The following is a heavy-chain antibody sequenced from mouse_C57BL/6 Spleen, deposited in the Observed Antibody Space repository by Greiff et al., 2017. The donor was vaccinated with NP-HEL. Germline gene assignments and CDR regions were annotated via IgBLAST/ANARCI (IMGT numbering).Heavy chain of an antibody. V-gene: IGHV1-55*01. Sequence: QVQLQQPGAELVKPGASVKMSCKASGYTFTSYWITWVKQRPGQGLEWIGDIYPGSGSTNYNEKFKSKATLTVDTSSSTAYMQLSSLTSEDSAVYYCARSNSNYDYYAMDYWGQGTSVTVSS. J-gene: IGHJ4*01. CDR2: IYPGSGST. CDR1: GYTFTSYW. D-gene: IGHD2-5*01. CDR3: ARSNSNYDYYAMDY.